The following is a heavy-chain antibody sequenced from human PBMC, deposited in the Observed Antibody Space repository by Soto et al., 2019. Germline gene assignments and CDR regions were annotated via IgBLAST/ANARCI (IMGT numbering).Heavy chain of an antibody. Sequence: SETLSLTCTVSGGSISSYYWSWIRQPPGKGLEWIGYIYYSGSTNYNPSLKSRVTISVDTSKSQFSLKLSSVTAADTAVYYCARQVAYYGSGSYFYFDYWGQGTLVTVSS. CDR3: ARQVAYYGSGSYFYFDY. CDR2: IYYSGST. V-gene: IGHV4-59*08. CDR1: GGSISSYY. J-gene: IGHJ4*02. D-gene: IGHD3-10*01.